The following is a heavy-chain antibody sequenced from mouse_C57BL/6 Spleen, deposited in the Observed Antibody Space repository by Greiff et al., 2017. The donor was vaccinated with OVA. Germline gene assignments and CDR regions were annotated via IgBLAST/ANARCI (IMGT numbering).Heavy chain of an antibody. J-gene: IGHJ3*01. CDR1: GFTFSDYG. V-gene: IGHV5-17*01. Sequence: DVQLVESGGGLVKPGGSLKLSCAASGFTFSDYGMHWVRQAPEKGLEWVAYISSGSSTIYYADTVKGRFTISRDNAKNTLFLQMTSLRSEDTAMYYCARLGDLAYWGQGTLVTVSA. CDR2: ISSGSSTI. CDR3: ARLGDLAY.